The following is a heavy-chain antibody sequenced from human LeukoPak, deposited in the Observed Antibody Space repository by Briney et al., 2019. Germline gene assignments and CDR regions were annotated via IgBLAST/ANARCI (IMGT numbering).Heavy chain of an antibody. D-gene: IGHD2-2*01. CDR2: IYYSGST. Sequence: SETLSLTCTVSGGSISSSNNYWGWIRQPPGKGLEWIGRIYYSGSTYYNPSLKSRVTISVDTSKNQFSLKLSSVNAADTAVYYCARDSCSRTSCQRKFDHWGQGTLVTVSS. J-gene: IGHJ4*02. CDR3: ARDSCSRTSCQRKFDH. CDR1: GGSISSSNNY. V-gene: IGHV4-39*07.